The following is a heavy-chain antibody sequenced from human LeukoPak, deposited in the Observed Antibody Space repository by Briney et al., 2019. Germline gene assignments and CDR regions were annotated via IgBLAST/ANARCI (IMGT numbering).Heavy chain of an antibody. CDR1: GFTFSDYY. CDR3: AREMATIRYYYGMDV. J-gene: IGHJ6*02. V-gene: IGHV3-11*01. CDR2: ISSSGSTI. Sequence: NPGGSLRLSCAASGFTFSDYYMSWIRQAPWKGLEWVSHISSSGSTIYYADSVKGRFTISRDNAKNSLYLQMNSLRAEDTAVYYCAREMATIRYYYGMDVWGQGTTVTVSS. D-gene: IGHD5-24*01.